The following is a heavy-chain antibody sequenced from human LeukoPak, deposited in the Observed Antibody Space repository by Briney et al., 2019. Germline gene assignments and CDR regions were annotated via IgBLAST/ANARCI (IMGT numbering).Heavy chain of an antibody. Sequence: SETLSLTCTVSGGSISSYYWSWIRQPPGKGLEWIGYIYYSGSTNYNPSLKSRVTISVDASKNQFSLKLSSVTAADTAVYYCASDGAAAGFYYFDYWGQGTLVTVSS. V-gene: IGHV4-59*01. D-gene: IGHD6-13*01. J-gene: IGHJ4*02. CDR3: ASDGAAAGFYYFDY. CDR1: GGSISSYY. CDR2: IYYSGST.